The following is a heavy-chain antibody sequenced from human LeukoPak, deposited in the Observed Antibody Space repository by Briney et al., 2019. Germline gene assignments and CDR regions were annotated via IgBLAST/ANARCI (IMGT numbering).Heavy chain of an antibody. V-gene: IGHV3-13*01. Sequence: PGGSLRLSCAASGFTFTTYDMHWVRQATGKGLEWVSAIGTTGDTYYPGSVKGRFTISRDNAKNSLYLQMNSLRAEDTAVYYCARLPAYDFWSGYSYYYYYMDVWGKGTTVTVSS. CDR1: GFTFTTYD. CDR3: ARLPAYDFWSGYSYYYYYMDV. J-gene: IGHJ6*03. CDR2: IGTTGDT. D-gene: IGHD3-3*01.